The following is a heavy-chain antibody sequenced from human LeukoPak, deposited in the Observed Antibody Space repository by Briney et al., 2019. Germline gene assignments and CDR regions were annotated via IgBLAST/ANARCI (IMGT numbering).Heavy chain of an antibody. CDR2: ISWNSGSI. V-gene: IGHV3-9*03. J-gene: IGHJ4*02. CDR1: GFTFDDYA. Sequence: GGSLRLSCAASGFTFDDYAMHWVRQAPGKGLEWVSGISWNSGSIGYADSVKGRFTISGDNAKNSLYLQMNSLRAEDMALYYCAKGDYNWNYAYFDYWGQGTLVTVSS. CDR3: AKGDYNWNYAYFDY. D-gene: IGHD1-7*01.